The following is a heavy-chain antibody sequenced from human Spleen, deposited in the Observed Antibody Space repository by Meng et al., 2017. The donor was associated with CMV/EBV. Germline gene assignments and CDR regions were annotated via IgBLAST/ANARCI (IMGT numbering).Heavy chain of an antibody. D-gene: IGHD2-15*01. CDR1: GGSFSGYY. V-gene: IGHV4-34*01. CDR3: ARGRAGGGSCYPD. J-gene: IGHJ4*02. CDR2: INHSGST. Sequence: VQLQQWGAGLFKPSEPLSLTCAVYGGSFSGYYWSCIRQPPGKGLEWIGEINHSGSTNYNPSLKSRVTISVDTSKNQFSLKLSSVTAADTAVYYCARGRAGGGSCYPDWGQGTLVTVSS.